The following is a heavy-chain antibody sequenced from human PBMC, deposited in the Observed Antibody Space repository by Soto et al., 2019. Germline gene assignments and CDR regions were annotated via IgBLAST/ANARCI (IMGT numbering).Heavy chain of an antibody. CDR2: ISTSGDT. V-gene: IGHV3-21*01. J-gene: IGHJ4*02. Sequence: EVQLVESGGGLVQPGGSLRLSCAVSGFAFSSYSVNWVRQAPGKGLEWVSSISTSGDTYYADSVKGRLAISRDNAKNSLYLQMTSLRVEDTAVYYCARGADYTNSNFDYWGQGTLVTVSS. CDR1: GFAFSSYS. CDR3: ARGADYTNSNFDY. D-gene: IGHD4-4*01.